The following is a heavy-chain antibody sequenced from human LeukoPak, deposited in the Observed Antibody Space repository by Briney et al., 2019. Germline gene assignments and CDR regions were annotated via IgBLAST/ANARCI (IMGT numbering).Heavy chain of an antibody. D-gene: IGHD4-17*01. J-gene: IGHJ2*01. CDR2: IYYSGST. CDR1: GGSISSYY. Sequence: SETLSLTCTVSGGSISSYYWSWIRQPPGKGLEWIGYIYYSGSTNYNPSLKSRVTISVDTSKNQFSLKLSSVTAADTAVYYCARSEYHYGDYRYFGLWGRGTLVTVSS. CDR3: ARSEYHYGDYRYFGL. V-gene: IGHV4-59*01.